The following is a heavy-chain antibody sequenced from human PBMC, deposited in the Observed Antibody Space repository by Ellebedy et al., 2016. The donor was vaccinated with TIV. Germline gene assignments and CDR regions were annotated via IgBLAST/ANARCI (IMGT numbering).Heavy chain of an antibody. Sequence: AASVKVSCKASGYTFTSSGISWARQAPGQGLEWMGWLSAYNGNTNYAQKIQGRVTMTTDTSTSTSYMELRSLRSEDTAVYYCARDRHCSGGSCYSNWFDPWGQGTLVTVSS. CDR1: GYTFTSSG. V-gene: IGHV1-18*01. J-gene: IGHJ5*02. CDR3: ARDRHCSGGSCYSNWFDP. D-gene: IGHD2-15*01. CDR2: LSAYNGNT.